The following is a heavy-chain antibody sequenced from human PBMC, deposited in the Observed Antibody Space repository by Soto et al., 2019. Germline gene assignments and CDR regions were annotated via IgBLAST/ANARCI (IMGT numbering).Heavy chain of an antibody. CDR1: GYSFTRYW. J-gene: IGHJ6*02. CDR3: ARLRPFYGKDV. CDR2: IFPGDSDT. Sequence: GESLKISCKGSGYSFTRYWIGWVRQMPGKGLEWMGFIFPGDSDTRYSPSNQGQVTAAADKAISTAVRQWSSLKATDTAMYDCARLRPFYGKDVWGQGTTVTVSS. V-gene: IGHV5-51*01.